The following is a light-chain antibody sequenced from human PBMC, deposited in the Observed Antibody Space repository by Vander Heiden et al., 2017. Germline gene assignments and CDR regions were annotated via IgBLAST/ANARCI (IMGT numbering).Light chain of an antibody. J-gene: IGKJ4*01. CDR2: DAS. CDR3: QQRSNWPPLT. Sequence: EIVLTQSPATLSLSSGERATLSCRASQSVSRYLAWYQQKPGQAPRLLIYDASNRATGIPARFSGSGSGTAFTLTISSLEPEDFAVYYCQQRSNWPPLTFGGGTKVEIK. V-gene: IGKV3-11*01. CDR1: QSVSRY.